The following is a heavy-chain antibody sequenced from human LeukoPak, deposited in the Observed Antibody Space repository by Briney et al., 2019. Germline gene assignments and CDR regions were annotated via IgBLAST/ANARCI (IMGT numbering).Heavy chain of an antibody. D-gene: IGHD4-11*01. J-gene: IGHJ6*03. Sequence: SETLSLTCSVSGASTSGYYWSWVRQSPGGGLEWIESIHYSGTTNYNPSVETRVTVSVDSAKTQFSLRLSSVTAADTAVYYCARGTQDYTNYRRYYYYMDVWGKGTPVTVSS. CDR1: GASTSGYY. V-gene: IGHV4-59*13. CDR2: IHYSGTT. CDR3: ARGTQDYTNYRRYYYYMDV.